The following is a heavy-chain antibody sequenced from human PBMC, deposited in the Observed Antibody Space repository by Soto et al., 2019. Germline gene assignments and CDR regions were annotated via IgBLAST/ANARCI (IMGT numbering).Heavy chain of an antibody. CDR3: VRGLYEDGWSVPQYYYYMDV. J-gene: IGHJ6*03. Sequence: PSETLSLTCTVSGGSISSYYWSWIRQPPGKGLEWIGYIYYSGSTNYNPSLKSRVTISVDTSKNQFSLKLSSVTAADTAVYYCVRGLYEDGWSVPQYYYYMDVWGKGTTVTVSS. D-gene: IGHD3-3*01. CDR2: IYYSGST. V-gene: IGHV4-59*01. CDR1: GGSISSYY.